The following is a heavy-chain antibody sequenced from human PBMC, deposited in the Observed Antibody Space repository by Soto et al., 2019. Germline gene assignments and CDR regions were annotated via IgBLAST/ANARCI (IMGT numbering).Heavy chain of an antibody. CDR2: INAGNGNT. V-gene: IGHV1-3*01. J-gene: IGHJ5*02. D-gene: IGHD6-6*01. Sequence: ASVKVSCKASGYTFTSYAMHWVRQAPGQRLEWMGWINAGNGNTKYSQKFQGRVTITRDTSASTAYMELSSLGSEDTAVYYCAREQQLVSVNWFDPWGQGTLVTVSS. CDR1: GYTFTSYA. CDR3: AREQQLVSVNWFDP.